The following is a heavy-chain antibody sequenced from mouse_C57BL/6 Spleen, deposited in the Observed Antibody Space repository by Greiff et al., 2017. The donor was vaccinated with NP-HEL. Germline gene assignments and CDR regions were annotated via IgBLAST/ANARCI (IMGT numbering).Heavy chain of an antibody. J-gene: IGHJ2*01. CDR3: ARNRDDGYYYFDY. CDR1: GYAFSSYW. Sequence: QVQLQQSGAELVKPGASVKISCKASGYAFSSYWMNWVKQRPGKGLEWIGQIYPGDGDTNYNGKFKGKATLTADKSSSTAYMQLSSLTSEDSAVYFCARNRDDGYYYFDYWGQGTTLTVAS. V-gene: IGHV1-80*01. CDR2: IYPGDGDT. D-gene: IGHD2-3*01.